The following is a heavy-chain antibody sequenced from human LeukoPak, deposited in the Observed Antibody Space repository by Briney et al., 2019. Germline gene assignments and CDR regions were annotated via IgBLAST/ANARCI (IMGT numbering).Heavy chain of an antibody. D-gene: IGHD4-23*01. CDR1: GFTFSSYS. J-gene: IGHJ4*02. Sequence: GGSLRLSFAASGFTFSSYSMDWVRQAPGKGLEWVSYISRSSSTISYADSVKGRFTITRDNAKNSLYLQMNSLRAEDTAVYYCARAIAAGGNSFTYDYWGQGTLVTVSS. CDR2: ISRSSSTI. V-gene: IGHV3-48*04. CDR3: ARAIAAGGNSFTYDY.